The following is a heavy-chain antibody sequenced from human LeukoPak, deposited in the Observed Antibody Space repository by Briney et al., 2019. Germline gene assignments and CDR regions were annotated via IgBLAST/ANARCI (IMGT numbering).Heavy chain of an antibody. V-gene: IGHV3-7*01. CDR2: IKTDGSEK. Sequence: GGSLRLSCEGSGFTFSNYWMGWVRQAPGKGLQWVANIKTDGSEKYYVDSVKGRFTISRDNAKNSLYLQMNSLRAEDTAVYYCARMSHIATAGTLFFDYWGQGTLVTVSS. J-gene: IGHJ4*02. CDR3: ARMSHIATAGTLFFDY. CDR1: GFTFSNYW. D-gene: IGHD6-25*01.